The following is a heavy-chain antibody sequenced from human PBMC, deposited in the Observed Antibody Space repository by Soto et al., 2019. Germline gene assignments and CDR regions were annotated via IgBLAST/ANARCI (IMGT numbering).Heavy chain of an antibody. CDR2: ISAYNGNT. J-gene: IGHJ6*02. V-gene: IGHV1-18*01. D-gene: IGHD3-9*01. Sequence: ASVKVSCKASGYTFTSYGISWVRQAPGQGLEWMGWISAYNGNTNYAQKLQGRVTMTTDTSTSTAYMELRSLRSDDTAVYYCATDFGTGYYKYYYYGMDVWGQGTTVTVSS. CDR1: GYTFTSYG. CDR3: ATDFGTGYYKYYYYGMDV.